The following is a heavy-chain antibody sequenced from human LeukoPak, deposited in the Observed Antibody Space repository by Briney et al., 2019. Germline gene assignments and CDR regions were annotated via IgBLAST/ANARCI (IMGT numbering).Heavy chain of an antibody. D-gene: IGHD1-14*01. J-gene: IGHJ6*03. V-gene: IGHV4-61*02. CDR3: ARDSPMRSELRAYYYYYMDV. CDR2: IYTSGST. Sequence: TLSLTCIVSGGSISSGSYYWSWIRQPAGKGLEWIGRIYTSGSTNYNPSLKSRVTISVDTSKNQFSLKQSSVTAADTAAYYCARDSPMRSELRAYYYYYMDVWGKGTTVTVSS. CDR1: GGSISSGSYY.